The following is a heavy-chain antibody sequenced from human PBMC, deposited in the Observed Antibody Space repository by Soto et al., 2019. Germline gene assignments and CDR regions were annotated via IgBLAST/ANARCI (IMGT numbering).Heavy chain of an antibody. CDR2: INHSGST. J-gene: IGHJ4*02. CDR1: GESFSGHY. CDR3: ARRYEDVVVTGTLDF. V-gene: IGHV4-34*01. D-gene: IGHD6-19*01. Sequence: QVQLHQWGAGLLKPSETLSLTCAVYGESFSGHYWTWIRQAPGKGLEWIGEINHSGSTNYNPSLMSRVTISADTSKNHFSLEVTSVTAADTAVYYCARRYEDVVVTGTLDFWGQGNLVTVSS.